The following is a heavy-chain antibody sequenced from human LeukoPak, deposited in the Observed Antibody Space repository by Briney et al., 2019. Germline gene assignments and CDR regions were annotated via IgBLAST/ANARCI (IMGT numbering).Heavy chain of an antibody. V-gene: IGHV3-33*01. Sequence: GGSLRLSCAASGFTYSSYGMHWVRQAPGKGLEWVAVIWYDGSNKYYADSVKGRFTISRDNSKNTLYLQMNSLRAEDTAVYYCARDPLPFISYHPMFGYPFDYWGQGTLVTVSS. CDR2: IWYDGSNK. J-gene: IGHJ4*02. CDR3: ARDPLPFISYHPMFGYPFDY. D-gene: IGHD5-18*01. CDR1: GFTYSSYG.